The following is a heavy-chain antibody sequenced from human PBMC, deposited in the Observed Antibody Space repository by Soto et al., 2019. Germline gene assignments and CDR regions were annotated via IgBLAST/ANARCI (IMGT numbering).Heavy chain of an antibody. CDR2: TYYRSRWYN. V-gene: IGHV6-1*01. J-gene: IGHJ6*03. D-gene: IGHD1-7*01. Sequence: QVPLQESGPGLVKPSQTLSLTCAISGGSVSSNSAAWNWIRLSPSRGLEWLARTYYRSRWYNDYAVSVRSRITVNPDTSKNQFSLQLTSVTPEDTAVYYCAGTTSHQWYYMDVWGKGTTVTVSS. CDR1: GGSVSSNSAA. CDR3: AGTTSHQWYYMDV.